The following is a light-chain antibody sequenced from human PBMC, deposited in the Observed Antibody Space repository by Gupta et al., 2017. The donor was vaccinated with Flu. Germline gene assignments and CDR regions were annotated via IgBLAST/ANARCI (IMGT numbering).Light chain of an antibody. J-gene: IGLJ1*01. CDR3: TSRDRSGSQYV. Sequence: GERVRITCQGDSLRSYYASWYQQKPGQAPVLVISGKNNRPSGIPDRFSGSSSGNTASLTSTGAQAEDEADYYCTSRDRSGSQYVFGTGTKVSVL. CDR1: SLRSYY. V-gene: IGLV3-19*01. CDR2: GKN.